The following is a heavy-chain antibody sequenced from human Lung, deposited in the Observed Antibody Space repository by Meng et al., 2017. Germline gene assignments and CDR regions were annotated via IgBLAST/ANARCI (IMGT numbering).Heavy chain of an antibody. CDR1: GGSFSDYY. Sequence: QVTLQQWGAGLLKPSDTLSLPCVVSGGSFSDYYWSWIRQPPGKGLEWIGEINHSGSTNYNPSLESRATISVDTSQNNLSLKLSSVTAADSAVYYCARGPTTMAHDFNYWGQGTLVTVSS. V-gene: IGHV4-34*01. CDR3: ARGPTTMAHDFNY. CDR2: INHSGST. J-gene: IGHJ4*02. D-gene: IGHD4-11*01.